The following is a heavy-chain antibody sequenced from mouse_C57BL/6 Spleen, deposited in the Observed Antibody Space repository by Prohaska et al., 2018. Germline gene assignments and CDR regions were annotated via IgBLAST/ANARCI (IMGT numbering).Heavy chain of an antibody. V-gene: IGHV1-15*01. Sequence: ESGGTAYNQKFKGKAILTADKSSSTAYMELRSLTSEDSAVYYCTRSFTVPYWGQGTLVTVSA. CDR3: TRSFTVPY. CDR2: ESGGT. J-gene: IGHJ3*01.